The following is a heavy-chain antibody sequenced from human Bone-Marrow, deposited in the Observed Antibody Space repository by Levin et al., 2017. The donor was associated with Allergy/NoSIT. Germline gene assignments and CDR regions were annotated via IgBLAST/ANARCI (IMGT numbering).Heavy chain of an antibody. CDR3: ARGESYWESGKCFSGAFDI. Sequence: SETLSLTCTVSSASISRYYWSWIRQSPGKGLEWIAYVHGSGTTNYNPSLKSRVIISVDTSKSQFSLKVNSVTTADTAGYYFARGESYWESGKCFSGAFDIWGLGTTVTVSS. D-gene: IGHD3-16*01. V-gene: IGHV4-59*01. J-gene: IGHJ3*02. CDR2: VHGSGTT. CDR1: SASISRYY.